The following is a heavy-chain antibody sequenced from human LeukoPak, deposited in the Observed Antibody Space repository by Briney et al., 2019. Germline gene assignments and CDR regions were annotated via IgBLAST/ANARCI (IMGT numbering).Heavy chain of an antibody. CDR1: GYTFTSYW. CDR2: IYPGDSDT. CDR3: ARLHGSSLPRVFDF. J-gene: IGHJ4*02. Sequence: GESLKISCKGSGYTFTSYWIAWVRQMPGKGLEWMGIIYPGDSDTRYSPSFQGQVTISVDKSISTAYLQWSSLKASDTAMYYCARLHGSSLPRVFDFWGQGTLVTVSS. D-gene: IGHD6-6*01. V-gene: IGHV5-51*01.